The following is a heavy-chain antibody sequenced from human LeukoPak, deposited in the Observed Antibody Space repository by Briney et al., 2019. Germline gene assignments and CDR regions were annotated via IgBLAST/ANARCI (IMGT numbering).Heavy chain of an antibody. CDR1: GFTFSSYG. CDR3: ARDGFFADVPSWYYGMDV. Sequence: GGSLRLSCAASGFTFSSYGMHWVRQAPGKGLEWVAVIWYDGSNKYYADSVKGRFTISRDNSRNTLYLQMNSLGAEDTAVYYCARDGFFADVPSWYYGMDVWGQGTTVTVSS. V-gene: IGHV3-33*01. J-gene: IGHJ6*02. D-gene: IGHD2/OR15-2a*01. CDR2: IWYDGSNK.